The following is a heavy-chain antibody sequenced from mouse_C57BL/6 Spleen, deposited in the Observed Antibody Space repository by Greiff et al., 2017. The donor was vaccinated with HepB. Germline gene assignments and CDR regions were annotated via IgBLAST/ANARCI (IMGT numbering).Heavy chain of an antibody. D-gene: IGHD1-1*02. CDR1: GFTFSSYT. V-gene: IGHV5-9*01. CDR2: ISGGGGNT. Sequence: EVKLQESGGGLVKPGGSLKLSCAASGFTFSSYTMSWVRQTPEKRLEWVATISGGGGNTYYPDSVKGRFTISRDNAKNTLYLQMSSLRSEDTALYYCAREGYYADYWGQGTTLTVSS. J-gene: IGHJ2*01. CDR3: AREGYYADY.